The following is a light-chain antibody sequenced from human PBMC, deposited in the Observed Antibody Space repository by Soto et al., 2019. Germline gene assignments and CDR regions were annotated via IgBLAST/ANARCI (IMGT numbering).Light chain of an antibody. CDR1: QSIANN. Sequence: EIVLTQSPATLSFSPGERATLSCRASQSIANNLAWYQHQPGHTPRLLIYDAYNRADAIPATFSGSGSGTAFTLTISSLQPDDFVIYYCQQRSNWFTFGGGTKV. CDR2: DAY. V-gene: IGKV3-11*01. J-gene: IGKJ4*01. CDR3: QQRSNWFT.